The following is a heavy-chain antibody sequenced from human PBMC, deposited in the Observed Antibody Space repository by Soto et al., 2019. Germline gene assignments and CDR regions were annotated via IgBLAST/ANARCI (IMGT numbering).Heavy chain of an antibody. D-gene: IGHD3-10*01. J-gene: IGHJ4*02. CDR1: GYTFTNYA. CDR3: CVWFGDPFDY. CDR2: INAGNGNT. Sequence: AAVKVSCAAAGYTFTNYARQWVRQAPGQRLEWMGWINAGNGNTKYSQKFQGRVTITRDTSASTAYMELSSLRSEGTAVYYCCVWFGDPFDYWGQGTLVTVS. V-gene: IGHV1-3*01.